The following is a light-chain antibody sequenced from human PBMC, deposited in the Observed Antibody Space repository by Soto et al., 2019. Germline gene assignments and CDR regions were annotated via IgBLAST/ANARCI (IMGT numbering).Light chain of an antibody. CDR1: QRMSSNY. CDR3: QQYGTLPPMYN. J-gene: IGKJ2*01. V-gene: IGKV3-20*01. CDR2: GTS. Sequence: ELVLTQSPCTLSLSPGERATLSCRASQRMSSNYLAWYQQKPGQSPRLLIYGTSSRATGIPDRFSGSGSGTDFTLTISGLEPEASAVYYCQQYGTLPPMYNFGQGTKLEIK.